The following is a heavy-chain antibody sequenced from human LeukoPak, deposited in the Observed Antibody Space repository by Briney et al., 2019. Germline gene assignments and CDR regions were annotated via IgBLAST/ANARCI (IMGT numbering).Heavy chain of an antibody. J-gene: IGHJ6*03. CDR1: GYTVTSYG. D-gene: IGHD2-15*01. CDR3: ASEPIVVVVAGYYMDV. V-gene: IGHV1-18*01. CDR2: VSAYNGNT. Sequence: ASVKVSCKASGYTVTSYGISGVRQAPGQGLEGMGWVSAYNGNTHYAQKLQGRVTMTTHTSTSTESMELRSLRSDDAAVYYCASEPIVVVVAGYYMDVWGKGTTVTVSS.